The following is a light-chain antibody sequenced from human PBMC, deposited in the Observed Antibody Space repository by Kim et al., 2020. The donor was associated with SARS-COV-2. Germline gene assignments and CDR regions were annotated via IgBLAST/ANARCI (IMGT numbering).Light chain of an antibody. V-gene: IGLV7-46*01. CDR3: LLSYGGSRV. Sequence: PGGTVTRPCGSSTGAVTSGQYSYWFQKKPVQAPRTLIYHTSNKLSWTPARFSGSLLGGKAALILSGAQPEDEAEYYCLLSYGGSRVFGGGTRLTVL. CDR2: HTS. CDR1: TGAVTSGQY. J-gene: IGLJ2*01.